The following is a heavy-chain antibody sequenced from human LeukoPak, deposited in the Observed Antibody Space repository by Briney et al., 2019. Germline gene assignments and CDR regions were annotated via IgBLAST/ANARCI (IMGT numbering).Heavy chain of an antibody. Sequence: PSETLSLTCTVSGGSISSYYWSWIRQPPGKGLEWIGYIYYSGSTNYNPSLKSRVTISVDTSKNQFSLKLSSVTAADTAVYYCAGGGVLRDDYVWGSYRFDYWGQGTLVTVSS. CDR3: AGGGVLRDDYVWGSYRFDY. CDR2: IYYSGST. V-gene: IGHV4-59*01. J-gene: IGHJ4*02. CDR1: GGSISSYY. D-gene: IGHD3-16*02.